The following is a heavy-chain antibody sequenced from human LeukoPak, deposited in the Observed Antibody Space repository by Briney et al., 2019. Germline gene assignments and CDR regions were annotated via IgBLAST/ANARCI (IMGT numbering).Heavy chain of an antibody. V-gene: IGHV3-7*01. Sequence: PGGSLRLSCAASGFTFSDYYMSWIRQAPGKGLEWMANIKQDGSEKYYVDSVKGRLTISRDNAKNTLYLQMSSLRAEDTAVYYCARDRYSYGDFWGQGTLVTVSS. CDR2: IKQDGSEK. D-gene: IGHD5-18*01. J-gene: IGHJ4*02. CDR3: ARDRYSYGDF. CDR1: GFTFSDYY.